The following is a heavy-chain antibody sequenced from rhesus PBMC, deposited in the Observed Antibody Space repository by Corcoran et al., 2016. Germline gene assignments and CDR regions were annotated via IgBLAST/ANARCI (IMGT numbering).Heavy chain of an antibody. D-gene: IGHD3-16*01. V-gene: IGHV4-160*01. CDR3: ARDHYYYTDSGIDV. CDR2: ISGSGGGS. CDR1: GGSISSNY. J-gene: IGHJ5-1*01. Sequence: QVQLPESGPGLVKSSETLSLTCAVSGGSISSNYWSWIRQPPGKCLEGIGRISGSGGGSDYNPSLNSRVTMSTDTSKNQVFLKLTSVTAADTARYYCARDHYYYTDSGIDVWGAGVLVTVSS.